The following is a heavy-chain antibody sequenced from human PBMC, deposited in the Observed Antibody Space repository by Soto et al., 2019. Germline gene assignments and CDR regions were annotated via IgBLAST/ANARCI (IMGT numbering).Heavy chain of an antibody. V-gene: IGHV1-2*04. Sequence: QVQLVQSGAEVKKPGASVKVSCKASGYTFTGYYMHWVRQAPGQGLEWMGWINPNSGGTNYAQKFQGWVTMTRDTSISTAYMELSRLRSDDTAVYYCARDLVDTAPKGGMDVWGQGTTVTVSS. CDR3: ARDLVDTAPKGGMDV. CDR2: INPNSGGT. CDR1: GYTFTGYY. D-gene: IGHD5-18*01. J-gene: IGHJ6*02.